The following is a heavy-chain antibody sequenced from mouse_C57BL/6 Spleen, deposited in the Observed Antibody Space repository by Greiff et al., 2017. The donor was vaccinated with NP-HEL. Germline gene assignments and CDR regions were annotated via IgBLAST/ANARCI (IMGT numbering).Heavy chain of an antibody. CDR2: IYPSDSET. CDR3: ARSGGYDFDY. Sequence: QVQLQQPGAELVRPGSSVKLSCKASGYTFTSYWMDWVKQRPGQGLEWIGNIYPSDSETHYNQKFKDKATLTVDKSSSTAYMQLSSLTSEDSAVYYCARSGGYDFDYWGQGTTLTVSS. CDR1: GYTFTSYW. J-gene: IGHJ2*01. D-gene: IGHD2-10*02. V-gene: IGHV1-61*01.